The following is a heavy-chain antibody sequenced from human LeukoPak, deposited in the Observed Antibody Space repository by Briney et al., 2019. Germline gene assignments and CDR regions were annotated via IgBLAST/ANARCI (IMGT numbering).Heavy chain of an antibody. Sequence: GGSLRLSCAASGFTVSSNYMSWVRQAPGKGLEWVSDIYSGGSTYYADSVKGRFTISRDNSKNTLYLQMNSLRAGDTAVYYCATGSVLEWFLFDYWGQGTLVTVSS. J-gene: IGHJ4*02. CDR1: GFTVSSNY. CDR3: ATGSVLEWFLFDY. CDR2: IYSGGST. D-gene: IGHD3-3*01. V-gene: IGHV3-66*02.